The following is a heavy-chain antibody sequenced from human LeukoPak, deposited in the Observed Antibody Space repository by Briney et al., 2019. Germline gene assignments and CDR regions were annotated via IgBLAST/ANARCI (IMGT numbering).Heavy chain of an antibody. J-gene: IGHJ4*02. D-gene: IGHD1-26*01. V-gene: IGHV3-23*01. Sequence: PGGSLRLSCAASGFTFSTYAMSWVRQAPGKGLEWVSLISGSGGGTYYANSVKGRFTISRDNSKNTLYLQMDSLRTEDTAVYYCAKERATTTTLDYWGQGTLITVSS. CDR2: ISGSGGGT. CDR3: AKERATTTTLDY. CDR1: GFTFSTYA.